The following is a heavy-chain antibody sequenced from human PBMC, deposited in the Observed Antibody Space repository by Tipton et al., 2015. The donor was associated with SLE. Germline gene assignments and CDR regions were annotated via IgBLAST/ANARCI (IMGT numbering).Heavy chain of an antibody. Sequence: SLRLSCAASGFTFSSYGMHWVRQAPGKGLEWVSVIYSGGSTYYADSVKGRFTISRDNSKNTLYLQMNSLRAEDTAVYYCASARFLEWLLVDYWGQGTLVTVSS. V-gene: IGHV3-53*05. CDR1: GFTFSSYG. CDR2: IYSGGST. J-gene: IGHJ4*02. CDR3: ASARFLEWLLVDY. D-gene: IGHD3-3*01.